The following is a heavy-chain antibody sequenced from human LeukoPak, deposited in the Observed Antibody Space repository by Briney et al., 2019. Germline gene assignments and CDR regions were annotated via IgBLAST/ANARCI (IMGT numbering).Heavy chain of an antibody. V-gene: IGHV3-23*01. CDR2: ICASAGST. J-gene: IGHJ4*02. D-gene: IGHD5-18*01. CDR3: AKNQWILPRYFYS. CDR1: RFTCNSNA. Sequence: GYLTFSCYGYRFTCNSNALSRLRPGQGLGLEWVFNICASAGSTNYADSVKGRFTISRDNSKNILYLQMNSLTAEDTAVYYCAKNQWILPRYFYSWGQGTLVTVSS.